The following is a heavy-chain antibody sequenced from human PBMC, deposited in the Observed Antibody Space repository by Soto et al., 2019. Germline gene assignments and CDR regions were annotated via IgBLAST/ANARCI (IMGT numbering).Heavy chain of an antibody. D-gene: IGHD6-6*01. CDR1: GGSISSGGCD. CDR2: IYYSGST. V-gene: IGHV4-31*03. J-gene: IGHJ3*02. CDR3: ARGLVADDAFDI. Sequence: SETLSLTCTVSGGSISSGGCDWSWIRQHPGKGLEWIGYIYYSGSTYYNPSLKSRVTISVDTSKNQLSLKLSSVTAADTAVYYCARGLVADDAFDIWGQGTMVTVSS.